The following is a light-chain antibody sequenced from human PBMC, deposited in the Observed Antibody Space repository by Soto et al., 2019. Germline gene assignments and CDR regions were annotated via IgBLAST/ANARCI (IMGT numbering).Light chain of an antibody. CDR1: SSDVGGYNY. Sequence: QSALTQPPSASGSPGQSVTISCTGTSSDVGGYNYVSWYQQHPGKAPKLMIYEVSQRPSGVPDRFSGSKSANTASLTVSGLQDEDEADYYCSSYGGSNNVVFGGGTKVTVL. CDR3: SSYGGSNNVV. CDR2: EVS. J-gene: IGLJ2*01. V-gene: IGLV2-8*01.